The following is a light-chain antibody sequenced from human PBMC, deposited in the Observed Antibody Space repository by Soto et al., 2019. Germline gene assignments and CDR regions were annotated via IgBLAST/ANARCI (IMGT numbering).Light chain of an antibody. Sequence: EILLPKSPLTLSFSPGAAAILSFRASQSVSGSYLAWYHQKPGQAPRLLIYDAYNRATGIPPRFSGSGSGTEFTLTISSLQPDDFATYYCQQYNSYSFGQGSKVDIK. CDR3: QQYNSYS. J-gene: IGKJ1*01. CDR1: QSVSGSY. V-gene: IGKV3-20*01. CDR2: DAY.